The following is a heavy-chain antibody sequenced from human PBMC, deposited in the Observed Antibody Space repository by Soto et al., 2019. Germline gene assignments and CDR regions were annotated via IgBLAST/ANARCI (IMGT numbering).Heavy chain of an antibody. CDR2: IYNDGTYS. CDR1: GFIFKMYW. CDR3: TRGPRPISTGTGAY. J-gene: IGHJ4*02. V-gene: IGHV3-74*01. Sequence: SLRLSCAASGFIFKMYWMHWVRQSPGKGLVWISRIYNDGTYSDYADSVRGRFTISRDNVNDTLYLQVNNLRAEDSGLYYCTRGPRPISTGTGAYWGQGTQVTVSS. D-gene: IGHD3-10*01.